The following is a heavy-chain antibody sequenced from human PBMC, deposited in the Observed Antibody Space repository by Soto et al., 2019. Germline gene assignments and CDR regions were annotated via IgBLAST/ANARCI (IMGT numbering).Heavy chain of an antibody. CDR3: ARDALRSIYYYYGMDV. J-gene: IGHJ6*02. V-gene: IGHV3-30-3*01. CDR2: ISYDGSNK. D-gene: IGHD4-17*01. Sequence: QVQLVESGGGVVQPGRSLRLSCAASGFTFSSYAMHWVRQAPGKGLEWVAVISYDGSNKYYADSVKGRFTISRDNSKNTLYLQMNSRRAEDTAVYYCARDALRSIYYYYGMDVWGQGTTVTVSS. CDR1: GFTFSSYA.